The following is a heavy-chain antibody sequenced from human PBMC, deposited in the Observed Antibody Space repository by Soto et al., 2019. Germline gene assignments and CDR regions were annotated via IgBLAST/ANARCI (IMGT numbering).Heavy chain of an antibody. CDR2: IYYSVTT. Sequence: SETLSITCTVSGGSIYSSSYSWGWIRQPPRKGVGWVGSIYYSVTTSYNPSLESRVIISIDASKTHFALNLITVTAADTAVYFWGAQDYVAKKCHFETWGQETMVTVTS. J-gene: IGHJ4*02. V-gene: IGHV4-39*02. CDR1: GGSIYSSSYS. CDR3: GAQDYVAKKCHFET. D-gene: IGHD4-17*01.